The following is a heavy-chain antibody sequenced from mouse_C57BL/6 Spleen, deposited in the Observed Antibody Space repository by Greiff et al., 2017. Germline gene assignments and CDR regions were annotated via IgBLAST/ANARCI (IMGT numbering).Heavy chain of an antibody. Sequence: QVQLQQSGAELVMPGASVKLSCKASGYTFTSYWMHWVKQRPGQGLEWIGEIDPSDSYTNYNQKFKGKSTLTVDKSSSTAYMQLSSLTSEDSAVYYCARRDYGNYEDYWGQGTTLTVSS. J-gene: IGHJ2*01. CDR1: GYTFTSYW. CDR3: ARRDYGNYEDY. D-gene: IGHD2-1*01. V-gene: IGHV1-69*01. CDR2: IDPSDSYT.